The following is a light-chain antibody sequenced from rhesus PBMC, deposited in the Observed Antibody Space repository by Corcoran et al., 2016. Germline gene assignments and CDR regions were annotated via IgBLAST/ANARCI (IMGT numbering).Light chain of an antibody. CDR2: KAS. J-gene: IGKJ2*01. V-gene: IGKV1-74*01. CDR3: QHGYGTPYS. Sequence: DIQMTQSPSSLSASVGDRVTITCRASENVNNYLNWYQQKPGKAPKLLFYKASTLKSGGPSRFSGSGSGTDYTFTISRLQPEDVATYYCQHGYGTPYSFGQGTKVEIK. CDR1: ENVNNY.